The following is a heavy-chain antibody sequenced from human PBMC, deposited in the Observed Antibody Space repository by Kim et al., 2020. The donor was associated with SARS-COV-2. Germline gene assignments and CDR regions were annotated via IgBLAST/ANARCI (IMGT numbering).Heavy chain of an antibody. CDR1: GGSFSGYY. Sequence: SETLSLTCAVYGGSFSGYYWSWIRQPPGKGLEWIGEINHSGSTNYNPSLKSRVTISVDTSKNQFSLKLSSVTAADTAVYYCARVRQAVLDYWGQGTLVTVSS. D-gene: IGHD6-19*01. J-gene: IGHJ4*02. CDR2: INHSGST. CDR3: ARVRQAVLDY. V-gene: IGHV4-34*01.